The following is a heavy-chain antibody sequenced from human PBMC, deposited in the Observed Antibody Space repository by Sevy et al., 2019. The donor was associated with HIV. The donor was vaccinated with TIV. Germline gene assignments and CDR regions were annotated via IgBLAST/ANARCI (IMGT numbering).Heavy chain of an antibody. CDR3: AIPGFSGYDGVDQ. Sequence: ASVKVSCKASGYTFTSYSIHWVRQAPGQGLEWMGIINPSGGSTTYAQRFQGRVTLTRDKSTSTVFLELSSLRSDDTAVYYCAIPGFSGYDGVDQWGQETLVTVSS. CDR2: INPSGGST. CDR1: GYTFTSYS. V-gene: IGHV1-46*01. D-gene: IGHD5-12*01. J-gene: IGHJ4*02.